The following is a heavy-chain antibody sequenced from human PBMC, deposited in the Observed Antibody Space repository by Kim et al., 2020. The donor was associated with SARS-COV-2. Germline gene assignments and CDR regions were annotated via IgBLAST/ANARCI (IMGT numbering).Heavy chain of an antibody. J-gene: IGHJ4*02. D-gene: IGHD4-17*01. V-gene: IGHV5-51*01. CDR3: ARHSEGYGDDGGDY. Sequence: SPPVQGKVTISADKSISTAYLQWSSLKASDTAMYYCARHSEGYGDDGGDYWGQGTLVTVSS.